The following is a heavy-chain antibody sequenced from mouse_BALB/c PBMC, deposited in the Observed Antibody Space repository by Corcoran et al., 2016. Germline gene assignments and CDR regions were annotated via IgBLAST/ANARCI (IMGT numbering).Heavy chain of an antibody. CDR3: ARPDDGYYGMDY. V-gene: IGHV9-1*02. CDR2: INTYTGEP. Sequence: QIQLVQSGPELKKPGETVKISCKASGYTFTNYGMNWVKQAPGKGLKWMGWINTYTGEPTYADDFKGRFAFSLETSASTAYLQINNLKNEDMATYFCARPDDGYYGMDYGGQGTSVTVSS. CDR1: GYTFTNYG. D-gene: IGHD2-3*01. J-gene: IGHJ4*01.